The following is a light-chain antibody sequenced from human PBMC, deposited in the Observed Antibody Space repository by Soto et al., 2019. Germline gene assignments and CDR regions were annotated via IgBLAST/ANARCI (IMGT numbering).Light chain of an antibody. CDR1: QSLLHIDGKTY. Sequence: DIVMTQTPLSLSVTPGQPASISCKSSQSLLHIDGKTYLYWYLQKSGQPPQLLISVVSNRFSGVPDRFSGSGSGTDFTLKISRVEAEDVGVYYCVQSTQLPSITFGQGTRLEIK. J-gene: IGKJ5*01. CDR3: VQSTQLPSIT. V-gene: IGKV2D-29*01. CDR2: VVS.